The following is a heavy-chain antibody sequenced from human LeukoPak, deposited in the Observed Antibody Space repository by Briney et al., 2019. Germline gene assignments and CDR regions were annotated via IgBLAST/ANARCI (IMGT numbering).Heavy chain of an antibody. CDR1: GVTFYDYA. CDR2: ISWHSGSI. CDR3: AKGLRSNRAVAGTYF. J-gene: IGHJ4*02. Sequence: GRSLRLSCAASGVTFYDYAMHWGRQAPGKGLEWVSGISWHSGSIGYADSVKGRFTISRDNAKNSLYLQMNSLRAEDTALYYCAKGLRSNRAVAGTYFWGQGTLVTVSS. D-gene: IGHD6-19*01. V-gene: IGHV3-9*01.